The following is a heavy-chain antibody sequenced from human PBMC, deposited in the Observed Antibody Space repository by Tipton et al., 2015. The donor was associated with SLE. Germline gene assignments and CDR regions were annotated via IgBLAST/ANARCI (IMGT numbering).Heavy chain of an antibody. D-gene: IGHD1-26*01. CDR1: GFTFSSYV. CDR2: VSGSGGTT. V-gene: IGHV3-23*01. Sequence: SLRLSCAASGFTFSSYVMNWVRQAPGKGLEWVSAVSGSGGTTNYADSVKGRFTISRDNSKNTLYLQMNSLRAEDTAVYYCAKDILSGSYYADFQHWGQGTLVTVSS. J-gene: IGHJ1*01. CDR3: AKDILSGSYYADFQH.